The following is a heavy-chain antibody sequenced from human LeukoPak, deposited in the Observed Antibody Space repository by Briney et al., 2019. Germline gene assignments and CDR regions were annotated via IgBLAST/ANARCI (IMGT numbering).Heavy chain of an antibody. Sequence: GGSLRLSCAASGFTFSRYWISWVRQAPGKGLEWVANIKQDGSEKYYVDSVKGRFTISRDNAKNSLYLQMNSLRAEDTAVYYCAGIIAVAGFNYWGQGVLVTVSS. V-gene: IGHV3-7*01. CDR3: AGIIAVAGFNY. J-gene: IGHJ4*02. CDR1: GFTFSRYW. CDR2: IKQDGSEK. D-gene: IGHD6-19*01.